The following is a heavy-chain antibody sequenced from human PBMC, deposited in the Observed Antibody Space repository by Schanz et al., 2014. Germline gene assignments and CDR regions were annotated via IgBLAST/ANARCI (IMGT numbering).Heavy chain of an antibody. CDR1: GASISSSNW. Sequence: QVQLQESGPGLVKPSGTLSLTCAVSGASISSSNWWSWVRQPPGKGLEWIGEIYHSGNTNYNASLKGRVPISVAPPKNQCPRKLRSVTAADAAVYYCARGGARRFPVVPDAIQGLRGHYYYYYLDVWGKGTTVTASS. V-gene: IGHV4-4*02. CDR3: ARGGARRFPVVPDAIQGLRGHYYYYYLDV. J-gene: IGHJ6*03. CDR2: IYHSGNT. D-gene: IGHD2-2*02.